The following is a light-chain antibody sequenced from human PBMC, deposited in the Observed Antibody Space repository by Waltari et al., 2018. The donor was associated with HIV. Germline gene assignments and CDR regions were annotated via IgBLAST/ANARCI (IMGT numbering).Light chain of an antibody. CDR2: AAS. J-gene: IGKJ5*01. Sequence: DIQMTQSPCSLSASVGDRVTITCRASQSINSYLNWYQHKPGKAPKPLIYAASTLQSGVPSRFSGSGSGTNFTLTISNLQPEDFATYYCQQTYSSLQITFGQGTRLEIK. CDR3: QQTYSSLQIT. CDR1: QSINSY. V-gene: IGKV1-39*01.